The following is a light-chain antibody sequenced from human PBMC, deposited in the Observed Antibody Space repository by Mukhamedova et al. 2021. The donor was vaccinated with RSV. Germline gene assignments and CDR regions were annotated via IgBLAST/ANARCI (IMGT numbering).Light chain of an antibody. CDR1: SSDVGGYNY. Sequence: GTSSDVGGYNYVSWYQQHPGKAPKLMIYEVTNRPSGVSNRFSGSKSGNTASLTISGLQAEDEADYYCSSYASINTLVFGGGTKLTV. CDR2: EVT. CDR3: SSYASINTLV. J-gene: IGLJ2*01. V-gene: IGLV2-14*01.